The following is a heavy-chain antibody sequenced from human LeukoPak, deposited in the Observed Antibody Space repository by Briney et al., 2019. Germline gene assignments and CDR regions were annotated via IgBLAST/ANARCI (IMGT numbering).Heavy chain of an antibody. Sequence: PGGSLRLSCAASGFTFSDYYMSWIRQAPGKGLEWVSYISSSGSTIYYADSVKGRFTISRDNAKNSLYLQMNCLRAEDTAVYYCASDNWNYINGYAFDIWGQGTMVTVSS. CDR3: ASDNWNYINGYAFDI. V-gene: IGHV3-11*01. J-gene: IGHJ3*02. CDR1: GFTFSDYY. CDR2: ISSSGSTI. D-gene: IGHD1-7*01.